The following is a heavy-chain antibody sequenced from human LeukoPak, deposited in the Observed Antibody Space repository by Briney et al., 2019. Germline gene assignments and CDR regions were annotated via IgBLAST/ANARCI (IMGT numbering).Heavy chain of an antibody. CDR3: ARDRYDILTVWDYYYMDV. CDR2: INPNTGAT. V-gene: IGHV1-2*07. CDR1: GYTFTSYY. J-gene: IGHJ6*03. D-gene: IGHD3-9*01. Sequence: ASVKVSCKASGYTFTSYYMHWVRQAPGQGLEWMGWINPNTGATNYAHKFQGRVTMTRDTSISTAYMELSRMRSDDTAVYYCARDRYDILTVWDYYYMDVWGKGTTVTVSS.